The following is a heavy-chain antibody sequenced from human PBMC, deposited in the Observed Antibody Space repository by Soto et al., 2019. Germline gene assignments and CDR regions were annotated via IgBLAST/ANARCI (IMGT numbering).Heavy chain of an antibody. CDR2: ISWDGGST. Sequence: EVQLVESGGVVVQPGGSLRLSCAASGFTFDDYTMHWVRQAPGKGLEWVSLISWDGGSTYYADSVKGRFTISRDNSKNSLYVQMNSRRTEDSALYYCAKGAVVTPFGYWGQGTLVTVFS. V-gene: IGHV3-43*01. J-gene: IGHJ4*02. D-gene: IGHD2-21*02. CDR3: AKGAVVTPFGY. CDR1: GFTFDDYT.